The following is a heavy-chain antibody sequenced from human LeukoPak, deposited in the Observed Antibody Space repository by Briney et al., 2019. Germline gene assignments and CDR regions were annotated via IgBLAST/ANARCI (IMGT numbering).Heavy chain of an antibody. CDR3: ARGSQLRDLDY. D-gene: IGHD2-21*01. V-gene: IGHV3-30-3*01. Sequence: GGSLRLSCAASGFTFSSYAMHWVRQAPGKGLEWVAVISYGGSNKYYADSVKGRFTISRDNSKNTLYLQMNSLRAEDTAVYYCARGSQLRDLDYWGQGTLVIVSS. J-gene: IGHJ4*02. CDR2: ISYGGSNK. CDR1: GFTFSSYA.